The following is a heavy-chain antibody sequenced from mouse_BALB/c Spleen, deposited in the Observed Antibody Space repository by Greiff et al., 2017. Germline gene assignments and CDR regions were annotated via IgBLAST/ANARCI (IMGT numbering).Heavy chain of an antibody. CDR3: ARFTTAWFAY. CDR2: INPSTGYT. Sequence: QVQLQQSGAELAKPGASVKMSCKASGYTFTSYWMHWVKQRPGQGLEWIGYINPSTGYTEYNQKFKDKATLTADKSSSTAYMQLSSLTSEDSAVYYSARFTTAWFAYWGQGTLVTVSA. J-gene: IGHJ3*01. D-gene: IGHD2-12*01. V-gene: IGHV1-7*01. CDR1: GYTFTSYW.